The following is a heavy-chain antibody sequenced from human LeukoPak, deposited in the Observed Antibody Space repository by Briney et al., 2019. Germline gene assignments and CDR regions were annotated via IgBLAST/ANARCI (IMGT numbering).Heavy chain of an antibody. D-gene: IGHD5-12*01. CDR2: INHSGST. Sequence: SETLSLTCAVYGGSFSGYYWRCIRQPPGKGLEWMGEINHSGSTNYNPSLTSRVTISVDTSKNQFSLKLSSVTAADTAVYYCGRGYRRYWYFDLWGRGTLVTVSS. J-gene: IGHJ2*01. CDR3: GRGYRRYWYFDL. V-gene: IGHV4-34*01. CDR1: GGSFSGYY.